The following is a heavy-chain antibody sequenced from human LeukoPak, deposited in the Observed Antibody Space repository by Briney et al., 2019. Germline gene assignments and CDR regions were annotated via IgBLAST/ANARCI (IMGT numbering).Heavy chain of an antibody. CDR1: GFTFSSYS. CDR2: ISSSSSYI. J-gene: IGHJ4*02. CDR3: ARDEDGYNYY. Sequence: GGSLRLSCAASGFTFSSYSMNWVRQAPGKGLEWVSSISSSSSYIYYADSVKGRFTISRDNAKNSLYLRMNSLRAEDTAVYYCARDEDGYNYYWGQGTLVTVSS. D-gene: IGHD5-24*01. V-gene: IGHV3-21*01.